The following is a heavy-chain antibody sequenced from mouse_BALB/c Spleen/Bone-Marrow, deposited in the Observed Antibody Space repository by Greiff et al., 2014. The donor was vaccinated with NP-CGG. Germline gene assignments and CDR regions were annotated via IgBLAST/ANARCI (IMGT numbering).Heavy chain of an antibody. Sequence: LQESGAELARPGASVKLSCKASGYTFTSYWMQWVKQRSGQGLEWIGAIYPGDGDTRYTQKFKGKATLTADKSSSTAYMQLSSLASEDSAVYYCARDEHYFDYWGQGTTLTVSS. CDR1: GYTFTSYW. V-gene: IGHV1-87*01. CDR3: ARDEHYFDY. J-gene: IGHJ2*01. CDR2: IYPGDGDT.